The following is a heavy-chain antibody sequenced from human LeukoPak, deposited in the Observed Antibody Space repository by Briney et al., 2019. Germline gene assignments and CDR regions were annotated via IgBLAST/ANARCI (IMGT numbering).Heavy chain of an antibody. CDR2: ISSSGSTI. CDR3: ARAGIVGATGVFDY. V-gene: IGHV3-48*03. CDR1: GFTFSSYE. J-gene: IGHJ4*02. Sequence: GGSLRLSCAASGFTFSSYEMNWVRQAPGKGLEWVSYISSSGSTIYYADSVKGRFTISRDNAKNSLYLQMNSLRAEDTAVYYCARAGIVGATGVFDYWGQGTLVTVSS. D-gene: IGHD1-26*01.